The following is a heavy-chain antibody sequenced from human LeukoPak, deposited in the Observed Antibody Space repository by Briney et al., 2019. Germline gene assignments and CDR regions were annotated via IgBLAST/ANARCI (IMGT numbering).Heavy chain of an antibody. CDR1: GYTFTGYY. J-gene: IGHJ4*02. CDR2: INPNSGGT. CDR3: ANIAAAGTE. D-gene: IGHD6-13*01. Sequence: AASVKVSCKASGYTFTGYYMHWVRQAPGQGLERMGWINPNSGGTNYAQKFQGRVTMTRDTSISTASMELSRLRSDDTAVYYCANIAAAGTEWGQGTLVTVSS. V-gene: IGHV1-2*02.